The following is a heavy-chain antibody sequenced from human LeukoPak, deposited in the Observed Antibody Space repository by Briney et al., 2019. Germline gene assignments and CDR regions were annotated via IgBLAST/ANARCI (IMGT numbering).Heavy chain of an antibody. D-gene: IGHD2-21*02. V-gene: IGHV4-30-4*08. CDR3: ARYYGPGDWYYYGMDV. Sequence: PSETLSLTCTVSGGSISSSSYYWGWIRQPPGKGLEWIGYIYYSGSTYYNPSLKSRVTISVDTSRNQFSLKLSSVTAADTAVYYCARYYGPGDWYYYGMDVWGQGTTVTVSS. CDR2: IYYSGST. CDR1: GGSISSSSYY. J-gene: IGHJ6*02.